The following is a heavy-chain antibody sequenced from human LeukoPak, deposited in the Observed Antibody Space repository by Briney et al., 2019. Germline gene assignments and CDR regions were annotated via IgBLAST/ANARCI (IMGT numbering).Heavy chain of an antibody. CDR1: GFTFSSYW. J-gene: IGHJ4*02. Sequence: GGSLRVSCAASGFTFSSYWMHWVRQAPGKGLVWVSRINSEGSSTIYADSVKGRFTISRDNAKNTLYLQMNSLRAEDTAVYYCASNRTDYDYVWGSYHYKDYWGQGTRVTVSS. CDR2: INSEGSST. CDR3: ASNRTDYDYVWGSYHYKDY. D-gene: IGHD3-16*02. V-gene: IGHV3-74*01.